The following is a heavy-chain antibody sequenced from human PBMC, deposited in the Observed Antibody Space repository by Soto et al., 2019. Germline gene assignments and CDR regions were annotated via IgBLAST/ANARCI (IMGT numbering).Heavy chain of an antibody. D-gene: IGHD3-10*01. Sequence: GASVKASCKASGYSFTSLDINWVLQTTGQGLEWMGWMEPSSGKTGYAQRFQDRVTMTRDTSINTAYMELRSLTSDDTAFYYCARGVTAGVDYWGQGTLVTVSS. CDR1: GYSFTSLD. CDR2: MEPSSGKT. V-gene: IGHV1-8*01. J-gene: IGHJ4*02. CDR3: ARGVTAGVDY.